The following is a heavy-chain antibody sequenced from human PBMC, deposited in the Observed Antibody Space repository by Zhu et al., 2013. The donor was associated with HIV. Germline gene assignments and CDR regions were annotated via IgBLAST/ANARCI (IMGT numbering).Heavy chain of an antibody. V-gene: IGHV1-2*02. Sequence: QVQLVQSGAEVEKPGASVKVSCKASGYTFTGYYMHWVRQAPGQGLEWMGWINPNSGGTNYAQKFQGRVTMTRDTSISTAYMELSRLRSDDTAVYYCARGGLIVVVTSDAFDIWGQGTMVTVSS. D-gene: IGHD2-21*02. J-gene: IGHJ3*02. CDR3: ARGGLIVVVTSDAFDI. CDR1: GYTFTGYY. CDR2: INPNSGGT.